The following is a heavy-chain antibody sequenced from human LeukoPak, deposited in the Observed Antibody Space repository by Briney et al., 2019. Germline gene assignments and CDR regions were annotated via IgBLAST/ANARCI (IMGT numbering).Heavy chain of an antibody. CDR3: ARVGPPEYYDFWSGYYNTNWFDP. D-gene: IGHD3-3*01. CDR1: GGSFSGYY. J-gene: IGHJ5*02. V-gene: IGHV4-34*01. CDR2: INHYGTT. Sequence: SETLSLTCTVYGGSFSGYYWNWIRQPPGKGLEWIGEINHYGTTNYNPSLKSRVTMSVDTSKNQFSLKLSSVTAADTAVYYCARVGPPEYYDFWSGYYNTNWFDPWGQGTLVTVSS.